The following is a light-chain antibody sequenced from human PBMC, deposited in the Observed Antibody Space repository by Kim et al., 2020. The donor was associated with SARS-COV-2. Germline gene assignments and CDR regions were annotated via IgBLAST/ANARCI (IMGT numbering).Light chain of an antibody. CDR3: ASWDDRLSAQV. V-gene: IGLV1-47*01. CDR2: RNH. Sequence: GQSVTISCSRSTSNIGNNFVNWYQQLPDAAPKNLLYRNHERPSGDPDRISGSKSGTSASLAISGLRAEDEADYYCASWDDRLSAQVFGGGTQLTVL. J-gene: IGLJ3*02. CDR1: TSNIGNNF.